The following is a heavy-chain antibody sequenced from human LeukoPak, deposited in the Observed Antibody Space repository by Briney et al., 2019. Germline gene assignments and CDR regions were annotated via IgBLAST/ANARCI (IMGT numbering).Heavy chain of an antibody. Sequence: GGSLRLSCAASGFTFSSYWMSWVRQAPGKGLEWVANIKQDGSEKYYVDSVKGRFAISRDNAKNSLYLQMNSLRAEDTAVYYCARPILPEYSGSPAAYWGQGTLVTVSS. CDR3: ARPILPEYSGSPAAY. J-gene: IGHJ4*02. CDR2: IKQDGSEK. V-gene: IGHV3-7*01. D-gene: IGHD1-26*01. CDR1: GFTFSSYW.